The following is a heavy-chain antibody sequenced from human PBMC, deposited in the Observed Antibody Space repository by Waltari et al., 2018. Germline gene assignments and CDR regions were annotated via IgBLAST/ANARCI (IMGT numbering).Heavy chain of an antibody. CDR3: ARTVLGRSYEFWGGQALRNNWFDP. V-gene: IGHV2-5*01. CDR1: GFSLTTAAVR. Sequence: QITLKESGPTLVKPRQTLTLTCTFSGFSLTTAAVRVGWLRPPPAKPLEWLAFIFWNDDKRYSPFLRSRLTITKDTSKNEVVLTMANMDPVDTATYYCARTVLGRSYEFWGGQALRNNWFDPWGLGTLVTVSS. J-gene: IGHJ5*02. D-gene: IGHD3-3*01. CDR2: IFWNDDK.